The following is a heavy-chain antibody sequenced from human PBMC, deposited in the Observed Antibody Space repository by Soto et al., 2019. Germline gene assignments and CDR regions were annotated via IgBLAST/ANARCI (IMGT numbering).Heavy chain of an antibody. Sequence: SVKVSCKASGGTFSSYTISWVRQAPGQGLEWMGRIIPILGIANYAQKFQGRVTITADKSTSTAYMELSSLRSEDTAVYYCAAVYGDPYYFDYWGQGTLVNVSS. CDR3: AAVYGDPYYFDY. D-gene: IGHD4-17*01. J-gene: IGHJ4*02. CDR2: IIPILGIA. CDR1: GGTFSSYT. V-gene: IGHV1-69*02.